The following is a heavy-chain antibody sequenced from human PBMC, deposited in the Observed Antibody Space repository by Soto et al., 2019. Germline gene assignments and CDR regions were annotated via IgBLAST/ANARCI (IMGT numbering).Heavy chain of an antibody. CDR1: GGSISDFC. CDR2: MYYSGST. J-gene: IGHJ4*02. V-gene: IGHV4-59*01. CDR3: ARLGGVEARTFDY. D-gene: IGHD3-16*01. Sequence: SETLSLTCTVSGGSISDFCWSWIRQPPGKGLEWIGYMYYSGSTNYNPSLNSRVSISADTSKKQFSLKLKSVTAADTAVYYCARLGGVEARTFDYWGRGTLVPVSS.